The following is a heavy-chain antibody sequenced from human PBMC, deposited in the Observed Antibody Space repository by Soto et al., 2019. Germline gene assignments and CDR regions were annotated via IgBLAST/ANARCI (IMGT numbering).Heavy chain of an antibody. CDR1: GFTFSSYA. Sequence: QVQLVESGGGVVQPGRSLRLSCAASGFTFSSYAMHWVRQAPGKGLEWVAVISYDGSNKYYANSVKGRITISRDNSKKWMYLKANSMSVEDTVVSYCGGGREGTGYYSMVHYSMDVWGQGTKVTVSS. CDR2: ISYDGSNK. V-gene: IGHV3-30-3*01. D-gene: IGHD3-9*01. J-gene: IGHJ6*02. CDR3: GGGREGTGYYSMVHYSMDV.